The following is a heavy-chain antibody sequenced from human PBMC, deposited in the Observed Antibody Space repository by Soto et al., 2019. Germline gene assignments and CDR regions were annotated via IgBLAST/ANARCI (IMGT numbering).Heavy chain of an antibody. CDR3: ARLQSAYYDFWSGYYTQDYYGMDV. CDR1: GGSLSRYC. D-gene: IGHD3-3*01. J-gene: IGHJ6*02. Sequence: SEDLSLSCTVYGGSLSRYCGIWIRHPPGKGLVWIGYIYYSGSTNHNPSLKSRVTISVDTSKNQFSLKLSSVTAADTAVYYCARLQSAYYDFWSGYYTQDYYGMDVWGQGTTVT. V-gene: IGHV4-59*01. CDR2: IYYSGST.